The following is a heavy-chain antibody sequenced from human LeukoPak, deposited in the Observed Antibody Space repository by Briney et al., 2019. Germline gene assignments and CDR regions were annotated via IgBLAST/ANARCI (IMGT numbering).Heavy chain of an antibody. D-gene: IGHD3-10*01. CDR2: ISGSGGST. J-gene: IGHJ6*02. V-gene: IGHV3-23*01. CDR3: AKEGRLGQLWFGDSPPRGMDV. CDR1: GFTFSSYA. Sequence: GGSLRLSCAASGFTFSSYAMSWVRQAPGKGLEWVSAISGSGGSTYYADSVKGRFTISRDNSKNTLYLQMNSLRAEDTAVYYCAKEGRLGQLWFGDSPPRGMDVWGQGTTVTVSS.